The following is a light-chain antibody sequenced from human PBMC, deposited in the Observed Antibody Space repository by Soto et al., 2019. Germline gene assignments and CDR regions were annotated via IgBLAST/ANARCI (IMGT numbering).Light chain of an antibody. CDR2: GAS. CDR3: QQYGSSPWT. V-gene: IGKV3-20*01. Sequence: EIVLTQSPGTLSLSPGERATLSCRASQSVSSSYLAWYQQKPGQAPMLLIYGASSRATGIPLRFSGSGSGTDFTLTISRLEPEDFAVYYCQQYGSSPWTFGQGTKVEIK. CDR1: QSVSSSY. J-gene: IGKJ1*01.